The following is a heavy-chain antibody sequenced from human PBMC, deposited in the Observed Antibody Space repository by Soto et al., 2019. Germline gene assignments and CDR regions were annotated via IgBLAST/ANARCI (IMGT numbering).Heavy chain of an antibody. CDR3: AKLVGSERSGAFDI. CDR2: ISYDGSNK. CDR1: GFTFSSYG. D-gene: IGHD6-25*01. V-gene: IGHV3-30*18. J-gene: IGHJ3*02. Sequence: QVQLVESGGGVVQPGRSLRLSCAASGFTFSSYGMHWVRQAPGKGLEWVAVISYDGSNKYYADSVKGRFTISRDNSKNTLYLQMNSLRAEDTAVYYCAKLVGSERSGAFDIWGQGTMVTVSS.